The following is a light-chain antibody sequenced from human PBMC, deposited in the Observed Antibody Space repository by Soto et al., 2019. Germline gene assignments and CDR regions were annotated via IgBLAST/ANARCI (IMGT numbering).Light chain of an antibody. CDR1: QSVSSSY. Sequence: EIVLTQSPGTLSLSPGERVTLSFRSSQSVSSSYLAWYQQKPGQAPRLLIYGASSRATGIPDRFSGRGSGTDFTLTISRLEPEDLALYFCQQYGSSPPGFGGGTKVDIK. J-gene: IGKJ4*01. CDR3: QQYGSSPPG. V-gene: IGKV3-20*01. CDR2: GAS.